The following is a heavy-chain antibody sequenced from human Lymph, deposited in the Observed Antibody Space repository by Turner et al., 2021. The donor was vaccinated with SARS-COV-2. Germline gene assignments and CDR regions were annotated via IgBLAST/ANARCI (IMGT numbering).Heavy chain of an antibody. CDR1: GFTFRSYG. CDR2: ISYDGSNK. CDR3: AKMGGVYCSGGNCYSGRLDY. J-gene: IGHJ4*02. V-gene: IGHV3-30*18. Sequence: QVQLVESGGGVVQPGRSLRLSCAASGFTFRSYGMHWVRKAPGKGLEWVAVISYDGSNKYYADSVKGRFTISRDNSKNTLFLKMNSLRAEDTAVYYCAKMGGVYCSGGNCYSGRLDYWGQGTLVTVSS. D-gene: IGHD2-15*01.